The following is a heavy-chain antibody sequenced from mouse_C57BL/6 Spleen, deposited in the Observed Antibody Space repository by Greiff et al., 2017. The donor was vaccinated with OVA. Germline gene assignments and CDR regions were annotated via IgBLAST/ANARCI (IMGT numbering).Heavy chain of an antibody. V-gene: IGHV5-16*01. CDR3: ARGQSWFAY. D-gene: IGHD6-1*01. CDR1: GFTFSDYY. CDR2: ITYDVSSP. Sequence: VKLVESEGGLVQPGSSMQLSCTASGFTFSDYYMAWVRQVPEKGLEWVANITYDVSSPYYLASLKSRFIISRDNAKNILYLQMSSLKSEDTATYYCARGQSWFAYWGQGTLVTVSA. J-gene: IGHJ3*01.